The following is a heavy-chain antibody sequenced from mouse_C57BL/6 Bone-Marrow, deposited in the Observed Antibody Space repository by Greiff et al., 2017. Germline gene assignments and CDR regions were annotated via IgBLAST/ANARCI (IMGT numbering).Heavy chain of an antibody. CDR3: AREQLRCAYLNY. CDR1: GYTFTDYY. V-gene: IGHV1-19*01. CDR2: INPYNGGT. J-gene: IGHJ2*01. D-gene: IGHD1-1*01. Sequence: EVQLQQSGPELVKPGASVKLSCKASGYTFTDYYMNWVKQSHGKSLEWIGVINPYNGGTRDTPKFQGKATLTVDKSSSTAYMELNSLTSEDSAVYDFAREQLRCAYLNYWGQGTTLTVSS.